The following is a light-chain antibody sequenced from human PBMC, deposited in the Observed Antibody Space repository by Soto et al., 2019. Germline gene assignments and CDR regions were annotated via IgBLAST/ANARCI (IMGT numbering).Light chain of an antibody. CDR1: QSVSSTY. Sequence: EIVLTQSPGTLSLFPGERATFSCRASQSVSSTYLAWYRQKPGQAPRLLIYGASSRATGIPDRFSGSGSGTDFTLTISRLEPEDSAVYYCQHYGTSPRTFGQGTKVAIK. J-gene: IGKJ1*01. CDR2: GAS. V-gene: IGKV3-20*01. CDR3: QHYGTSPRT.